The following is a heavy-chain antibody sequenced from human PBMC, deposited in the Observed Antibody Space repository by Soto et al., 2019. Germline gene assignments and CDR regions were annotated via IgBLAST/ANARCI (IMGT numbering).Heavy chain of an antibody. CDR3: ASVAPPGDY. V-gene: IGHV1-3*01. CDR2: INAGHGNT. D-gene: IGHD5-12*01. CDR1: GYTFTSYA. Sequence: ASVKVSCKASGYTFTSYAMHWVRQAPGQRLEWMGWINAGHGNTKYSQKFQGRVTITRDTSASTAYMELRSLRSDDTAVYYCASVAPPGDYWGQGTLVTVSS. J-gene: IGHJ4*02.